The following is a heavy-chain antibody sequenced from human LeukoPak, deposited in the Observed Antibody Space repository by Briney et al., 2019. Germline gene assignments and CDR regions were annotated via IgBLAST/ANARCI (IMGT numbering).Heavy chain of an antibody. J-gene: IGHJ4*02. Sequence: SETLSLTCAVYGGSFSGYYWSWIRQPPGKGLEWIGEINHSGSTNYSPSLKNRVTISLDTSKNHFSLKLSSVTAADTAIYYCARMTGSAWELLIDSWGPGTLVTVSS. D-gene: IGHD1-26*01. V-gene: IGHV4-34*01. CDR3: ARMTGSAWELLIDS. CDR1: GGSFSGYY. CDR2: INHSGST.